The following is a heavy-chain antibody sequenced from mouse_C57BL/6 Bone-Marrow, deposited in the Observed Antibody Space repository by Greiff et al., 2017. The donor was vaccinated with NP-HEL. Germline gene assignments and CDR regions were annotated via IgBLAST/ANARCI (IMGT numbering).Heavy chain of an antibody. V-gene: IGHV5-4*01. CDR3: ARGAGLYAMDY. CDR2: ISDGGSYT. CDR1: GFTFSSYA. D-gene: IGHD3-1*01. Sequence: EVHLVESGGGLVKPGGSLKLSCAASGFTFSSYAMSWVRQTPEKRLEWVATISDGGSYTYYPDNVKGRFTISRDNAKNNLYLHMSHLKSEDTAMYYCARGAGLYAMDYWGQGTSVTVSS. J-gene: IGHJ4*01.